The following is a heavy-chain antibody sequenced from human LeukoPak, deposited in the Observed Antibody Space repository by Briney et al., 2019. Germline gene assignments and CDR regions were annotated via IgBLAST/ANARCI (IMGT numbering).Heavy chain of an antibody. D-gene: IGHD2-8*02. CDR2: IYYSGSS. CDR3: ARHGPAWSFDY. J-gene: IGHJ4*02. Sequence: SETLSLTCTVSGGSINTYYWGWIRQPPGKGLEWIAYIYYSGSSNYNPSLKSRVTISVDTSKNQFSLRLSSVTATDTAVYYCARHGPAWSFDYWGQGTQVTVSS. V-gene: IGHV4-59*08. CDR1: GGSINTYY.